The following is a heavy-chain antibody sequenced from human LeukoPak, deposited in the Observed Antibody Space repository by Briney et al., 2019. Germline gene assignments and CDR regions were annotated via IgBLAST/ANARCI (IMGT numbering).Heavy chain of an antibody. CDR2: IRYDGSNR. Sequence: GGSLRLSCAASGFTFSSYGIHWVRQAPGKGLEWVAFIRYDGSNRYYADSVKGRFTISRDNSKNTLYLQMNSLRPEGTAVYYCAREIGPIQLHLWGSAFDYWGQGALVTVSS. J-gene: IGHJ4*02. CDR3: AREIGPIQLHLWGSAFDY. V-gene: IGHV3-30*02. CDR1: GFTFSSYG. D-gene: IGHD5-18*01.